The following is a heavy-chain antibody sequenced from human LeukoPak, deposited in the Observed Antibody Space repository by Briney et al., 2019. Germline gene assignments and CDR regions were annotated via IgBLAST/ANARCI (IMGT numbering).Heavy chain of an antibody. CDR2: IWYDGSNK. D-gene: IGHD3-22*01. V-gene: IGHV3-33*01. Sequence: PGRSLRLSCAASGFTFSSYGMHWVRQAPGKGLEWVAVIWYDGSNKYYADSVKGRITISRDNSKNTLYLQINSLRAEDTAGYYCARDREYCDSSTFDSCGEGTL. CDR3: ARDREYCDSSTFDS. J-gene: IGHJ4*02. CDR1: GFTFSSYG.